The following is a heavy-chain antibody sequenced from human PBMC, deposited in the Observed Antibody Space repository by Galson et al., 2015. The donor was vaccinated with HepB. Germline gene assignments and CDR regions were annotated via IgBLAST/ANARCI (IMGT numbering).Heavy chain of an antibody. V-gene: IGHV3-23*01. J-gene: IGHJ4*02. CDR2: IRGDASNT. CDR1: GFTFSDFA. Sequence: SLRLSCAASGFTFSDFAMTWVRQAPGIGLEYVSSIRGDASNTDHAESVKGRFTNTRDNSENTVYLQMNSLRVEDTAVYYCAKDFYGSGSYYTLAFDQWGQGTLVTVSS. CDR3: AKDFYGSGSYYTLAFDQ. D-gene: IGHD3-10*01.